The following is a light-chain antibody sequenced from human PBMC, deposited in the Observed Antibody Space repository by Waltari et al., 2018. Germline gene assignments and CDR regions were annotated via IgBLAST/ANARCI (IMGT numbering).Light chain of an antibody. CDR1: QSISSW. CDR2: KAS. J-gene: IGKJ2*03. CDR3: LQNSSGPYS. Sequence: DIQLTQSPSSLSASVGDTITITCRASQSISSWLDWYQQKPGKAPNLLIYKASNLQSVVPSRVSGSGSGTEFTLTSSSLQPEDFETYYCLQNSSGPYSVGQGTKLEIK. V-gene: IGKV1-5*01.